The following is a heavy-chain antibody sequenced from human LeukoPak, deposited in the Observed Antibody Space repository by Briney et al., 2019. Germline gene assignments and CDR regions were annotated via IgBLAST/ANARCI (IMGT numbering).Heavy chain of an antibody. CDR3: ARGFGYSSSWYNDY. CDR1: GFTFSSYS. CDR2: ISSSSSTI. Sequence: GGSLRLSCAASGFTFSSYSMNWVRQAPGKGLEWVSYISSSSSTIYYADSVKGRFTISRDNAKNSLYLQMNSLRAEDTAVYYCARGFGYSSSWYNDYWGQGTLVTVSS. D-gene: IGHD6-13*01. J-gene: IGHJ4*02. V-gene: IGHV3-48*04.